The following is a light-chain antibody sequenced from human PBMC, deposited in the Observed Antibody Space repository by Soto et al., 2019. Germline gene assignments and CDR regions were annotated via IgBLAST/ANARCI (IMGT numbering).Light chain of an antibody. CDR3: QQLNTYPLT. CDR2: EAS. V-gene: IGKV1-9*01. J-gene: IGKJ4*01. Sequence: DIHLTQSPSFLSASVGDRVTITCRASQGISSFLAWYQQKPGKAPKLLIFEASTLQSGFPSRFSGSGSGTEFTLTISHMLPEDFATYYCQQLNTYPLTFGGGTKVEIK. CDR1: QGISSF.